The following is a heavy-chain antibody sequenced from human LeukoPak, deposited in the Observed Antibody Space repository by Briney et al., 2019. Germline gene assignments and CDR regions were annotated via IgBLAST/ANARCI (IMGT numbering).Heavy chain of an antibody. Sequence: GGSLRLSCAASGFTFSDYWMHWVRQAPGKGLVWVSHINSDGSSTTYADYVKGRFTISRDNAKNTLYLQMNSLRAEDTAVYYCVRDRSGSSSVYWGQGTLVTVSA. J-gene: IGHJ4*02. CDR1: GFTFSDYW. D-gene: IGHD6-6*01. CDR3: VRDRSGSSSVY. V-gene: IGHV3-74*01. CDR2: INSDGSST.